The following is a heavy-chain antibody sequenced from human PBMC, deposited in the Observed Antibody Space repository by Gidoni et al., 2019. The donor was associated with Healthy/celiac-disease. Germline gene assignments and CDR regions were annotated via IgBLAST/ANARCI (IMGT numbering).Heavy chain of an antibody. CDR2: IIPIFGTA. Sequence: QVQLVQSGAEVKKPGSSVKVSCKASGGTFSSYAISWVRQAPGQGLEWMGGIIPIFGTANYAQKFQGRVTITADKSTSTAYMELSSLRSEDTAVYYCASEKWGRRGYSYGSDAFDIWGQGTMVTVSS. D-gene: IGHD5-18*01. V-gene: IGHV1-69*06. CDR1: GGTFSSYA. CDR3: ASEKWGRRGYSYGSDAFDI. J-gene: IGHJ3*02.